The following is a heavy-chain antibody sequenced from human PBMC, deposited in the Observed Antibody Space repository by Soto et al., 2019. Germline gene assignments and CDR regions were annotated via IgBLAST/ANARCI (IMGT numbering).Heavy chain of an antibody. CDR1: GYSFTSYW. V-gene: IGHV5-51*01. Sequence: PGESLKISCKGSGYSFTSYWIGWVRQMPGKGLEWMGIIYPGDSDTRYSPSFQGQVTISADKSISTAYLQWSSLKASDTAMYYCARLRLELRDCYYMDVWGKGTTVTVSS. CDR3: ARLRLELRDCYYMDV. J-gene: IGHJ6*03. CDR2: IYPGDSDT. D-gene: IGHD1-7*01.